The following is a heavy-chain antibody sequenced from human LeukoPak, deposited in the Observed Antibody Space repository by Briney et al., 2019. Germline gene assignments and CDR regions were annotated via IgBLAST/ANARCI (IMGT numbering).Heavy chain of an antibody. D-gene: IGHD5-24*01. Sequence: ASVKVSCKASGYTFTGYYMHWVRQAPGQGLEWMGWINPNSGGTNYAQKFQGRVTMTRDTSISTAYMELSSLRSEDTAVYYCASYGRDGYNPPTHYMDVWGKGTTVTVSS. CDR2: INPNSGGT. V-gene: IGHV1-2*02. J-gene: IGHJ6*03. CDR1: GYTFTGYY. CDR3: ASYGRDGYNPPTHYMDV.